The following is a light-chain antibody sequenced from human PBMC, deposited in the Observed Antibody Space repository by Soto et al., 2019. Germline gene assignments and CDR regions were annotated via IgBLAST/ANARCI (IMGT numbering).Light chain of an antibody. CDR1: QGIRHY. Sequence: DIQMTQSPSSLSASVGDRVTITCRASQGIRHYLALYQQKPGKVPKLLIYEASNLQSGVPSRFRGGGSGTEFTLTISSLQPEDVATYYCQNFDSAPQTFGQGTKVDI. CDR3: QNFDSAPQT. J-gene: IGKJ1*01. CDR2: EAS. V-gene: IGKV1-27*01.